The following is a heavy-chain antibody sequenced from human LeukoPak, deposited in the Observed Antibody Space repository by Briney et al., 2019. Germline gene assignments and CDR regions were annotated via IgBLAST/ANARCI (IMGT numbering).Heavy chain of an antibody. CDR1: GFTFSSYS. D-gene: IGHD3-9*01. CDR2: ISSSSSYI. Sequence: GGSLRLSCAASGFTFSSYSMNWVRQAPGKGLEWVSSISSSSSYIYYADSVKGRFTISRDNAKNPLYLQMNSLRAEDTAVYYCARDHRPDILTGYYDYWGQGTLVTVSS. J-gene: IGHJ4*02. CDR3: ARDHRPDILTGYYDY. V-gene: IGHV3-21*01.